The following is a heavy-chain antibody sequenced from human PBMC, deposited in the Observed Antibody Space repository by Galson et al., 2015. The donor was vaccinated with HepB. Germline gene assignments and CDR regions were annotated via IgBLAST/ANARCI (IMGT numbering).Heavy chain of an antibody. CDR2: MKTSGSGT. CDR1: GYTFTAYC. V-gene: IGHV1-2*06. CDR3: AIHSFYPDNVRYRDDAFDI. J-gene: IGHJ3*02. Sequence: SVKVSCAASGYTFTAYCIHWVRQAPGKGLEWLGRMKTSGSGTDYAPKFQGRVTMTRDTSNSTAFMELRRLRSDDAAIYYCAIHSFYPDNVRYRDDAFDIWGQGTMVTVSS. D-gene: IGHD3-16*01.